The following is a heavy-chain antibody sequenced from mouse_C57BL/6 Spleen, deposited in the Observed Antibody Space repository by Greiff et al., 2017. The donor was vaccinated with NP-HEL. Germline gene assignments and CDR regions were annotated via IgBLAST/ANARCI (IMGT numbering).Heavy chain of an antibody. CDR3: ARSPRRDLLYAMDY. Sequence: QVQLKESGAELAKPGASVKLSCQASGYTFTSYWMHWVKQRPGQGLEWIGYINPSSGYTKYNQKFNDKATLTADKSSSTAYMQLSSLTYEDSAVYYCARSPRRDLLYAMDYWGQGTSVTVSS. J-gene: IGHJ4*01. D-gene: IGHD2-12*01. CDR1: GYTFTSYW. V-gene: IGHV1-7*01. CDR2: INPSSGYT.